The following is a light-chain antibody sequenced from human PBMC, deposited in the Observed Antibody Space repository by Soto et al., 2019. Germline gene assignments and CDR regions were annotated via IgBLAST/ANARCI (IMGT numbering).Light chain of an antibody. Sequence: EIVMTQSPATLSVSPGARAPLSCRARQSVSSNLAWYQQKPGQAPRLLIYGASTRATGIPARFSGSGSGTEFTLTISSLQSEDFAVYYCQQYNNWPQTFGQGTKVDIK. J-gene: IGKJ1*01. CDR2: GAS. CDR1: QSVSSN. CDR3: QQYNNWPQT. V-gene: IGKV3-15*01.